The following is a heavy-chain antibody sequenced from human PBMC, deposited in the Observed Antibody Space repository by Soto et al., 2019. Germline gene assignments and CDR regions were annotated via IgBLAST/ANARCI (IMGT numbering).Heavy chain of an antibody. D-gene: IGHD7-27*01. Sequence: EVQLLESGGGLVQPGGSLRLSCVASGFAFSTYTMSWVRQAPGKGLEWVSGISASGGSPYYADSVEGRFTIARDNSKNALFLQIDRLRAEDTAVYYCAKDQTGVGLGWDLDHWGRGTLVTLSS. CDR2: ISASGGSP. J-gene: IGHJ2*01. CDR1: GFAFSTYT. CDR3: AKDQTGVGLGWDLDH. V-gene: IGHV3-23*01.